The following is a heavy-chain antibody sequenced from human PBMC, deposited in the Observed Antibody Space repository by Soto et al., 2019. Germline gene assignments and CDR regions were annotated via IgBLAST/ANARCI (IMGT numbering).Heavy chain of an antibody. V-gene: IGHV4-34*01. Sequence: SETLSLTCAVYGGSFSGYYLSWIRQPPGKGLEWIGEINHSGSTNYNPSLKSRVTISVDTSKNQFSLKLSSVTAADTAVYYCARIGSSSRDTNAFDIWGQGTMVTVSS. D-gene: IGHD6-6*01. J-gene: IGHJ3*02. CDR3: ARIGSSSRDTNAFDI. CDR1: GGSFSGYY. CDR2: INHSGST.